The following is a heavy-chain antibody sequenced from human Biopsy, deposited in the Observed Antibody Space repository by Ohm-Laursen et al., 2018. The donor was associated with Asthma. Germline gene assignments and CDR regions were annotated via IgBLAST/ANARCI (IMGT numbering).Heavy chain of an antibody. V-gene: IGHV4-30-4*01. J-gene: IGHJ4*02. CDR2: IYYIGSA. D-gene: IGHD3-16*01. CDR3: ARRGGVRRYFDY. Sequence: SQTLSLTCTVSGGSISSGAYYWSWVRQPPGKGLKWIGYIYYIGSAYYNPSLKSRVAISLDTSKNQFSLKLSSVTAADTAVYFCARRGGVRRYFDYWGQGTLVTVSS. CDR1: GGSISSGAYY.